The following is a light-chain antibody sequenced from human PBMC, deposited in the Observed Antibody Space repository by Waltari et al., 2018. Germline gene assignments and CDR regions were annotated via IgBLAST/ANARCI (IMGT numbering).Light chain of an antibody. V-gene: IGLV2-14*01. Sequence: QSALTQPASVSGSPGQSITISCIGTGRDIGTYNYVSWYQQYPGKAPKLLIYEVTNRPPGVSHRFSGSKSGNTASLTISGLQAEDEAHYYCSSYRSSNNVVFGGGTKVTVL. CDR2: EVT. CDR1: GRDIGTYNY. J-gene: IGLJ2*01. CDR3: SSYRSSNNVV.